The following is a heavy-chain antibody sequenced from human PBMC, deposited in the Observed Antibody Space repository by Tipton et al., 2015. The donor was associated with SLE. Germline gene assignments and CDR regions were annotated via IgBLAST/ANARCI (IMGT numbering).Heavy chain of an antibody. J-gene: IGHJ5*02. CDR1: GMQFNAYY. D-gene: IGHD6-13*01. CDR3: ARGWYSRNWEWWFDP. CDR2: IDYRGST. Sequence: TLALTCAVSGMQFNAYYWTWIRQPPGRGLEWGGEIDYRGSTNYNPSLNDRVTLSLDTSKKQISLQLTSVTAADTAVYYCARGWYSRNWEWWFDPWGQGTLVTVSS. V-gene: IGHV4-34*01.